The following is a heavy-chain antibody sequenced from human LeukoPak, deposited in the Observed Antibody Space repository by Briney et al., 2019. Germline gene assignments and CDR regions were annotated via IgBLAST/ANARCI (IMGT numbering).Heavy chain of an antibody. V-gene: IGHV3-23*01. J-gene: IGHJ4*02. CDR3: AKDRDVYSAFDS. CDR2: ISGSGFET. Sequence: GGSLRLSCAASGFTFSSYTMSWVRQSPGKGLEWVSAISGSGFETFYADSVKGRFTTSRDNSNDTLYLQMNSLGADDTAIYYCAKDRDVYSAFDSWGQGTLVTVSS. D-gene: IGHD3-16*01. CDR1: GFTFSSYT.